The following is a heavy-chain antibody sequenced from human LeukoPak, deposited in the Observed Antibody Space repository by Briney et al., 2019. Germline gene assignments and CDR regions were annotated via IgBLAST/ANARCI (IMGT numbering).Heavy chain of an antibody. V-gene: IGHV4-59*11. CDR2: IYYSGTT. D-gene: IGHD3-22*01. CDR3: ARDYYDSRGEAFDI. Sequence: SETLSLTCTVSGGSIGSHYWSWIRQPPGEGLEWIGYIYYSGTTSYNPSLKSRVTISVDTSKNQFSLKLSSATAADTAVYYCARDYYDSRGEAFDIWGLGTMVTVSS. J-gene: IGHJ3*02. CDR1: GGSIGSHY.